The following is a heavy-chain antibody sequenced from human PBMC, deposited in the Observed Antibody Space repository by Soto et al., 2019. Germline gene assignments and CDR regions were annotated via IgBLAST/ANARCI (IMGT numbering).Heavy chain of an antibody. J-gene: IGHJ5*02. CDR2: INHSGST. CDR3: ARGRTTVNQRRSNWLDP. Sequence: ASETLSLTCAVYGGSFSGYYWSWIRQPPGKGLEWIGEINHSGSTNYNPSLKSRVTISVDTSKNQFSLKLSSVTAADTAVYYCARGRTTVNQRRSNWLDPWGQGTLVTVSS. D-gene: IGHD4-17*01. CDR1: GGSFSGYY. V-gene: IGHV4-34*01.